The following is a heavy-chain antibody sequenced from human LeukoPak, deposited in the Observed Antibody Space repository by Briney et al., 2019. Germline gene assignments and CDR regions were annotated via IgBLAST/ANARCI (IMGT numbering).Heavy chain of an antibody. CDR1: GYTFTSYY. D-gene: IGHD4-17*01. Sequence: GASVKVSCKASGYTFTSYYMHWVRQAPGQGLEWMGIINPSGGSTSYAQKFLGRVTMTRDTSTSTVYMELSSLRSEDTAVYYCARAPYGDYASKYNWFDPWGQGTLVTVSS. CDR3: ARAPYGDYASKYNWFDP. V-gene: IGHV1-46*01. CDR2: INPSGGST. J-gene: IGHJ5*02.